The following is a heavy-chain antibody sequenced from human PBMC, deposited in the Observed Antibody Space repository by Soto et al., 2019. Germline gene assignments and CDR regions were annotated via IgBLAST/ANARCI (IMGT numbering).Heavy chain of an antibody. CDR1: GYTFTTHG. J-gene: IGHJ5*02. V-gene: IGHV1-18*01. CDR2: VRGDNGHT. CDR3: ARVIGYCRSGTCYREWFDP. D-gene: IGHD2-15*01. Sequence: QVQLVQSGAEVKKPGASVKVSCKASGYTFTTHGISWVRQVPGQGLEWMGWVRGDNGHTNYAQSLQGRVSMTTDTSTNTAYMEMRSMRSDDTAVYYCARVIGYCRSGTCYREWFDPWGQGTLVTVSS.